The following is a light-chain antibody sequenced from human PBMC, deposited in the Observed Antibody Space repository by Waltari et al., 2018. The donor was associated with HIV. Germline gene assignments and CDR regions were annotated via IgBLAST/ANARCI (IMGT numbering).Light chain of an antibody. J-gene: IGLJ2*01. Sequence: QSALTQPASVSGSPGQSITISCTGTSRDVGGSNYVSRYQQHPGKAPRLMIYDVSNRPSGVSNRFSGSKSGNTASLSISGLQAEDEADYFCSSTTSSNTVLFGGGTKVTVL. CDR3: SSTTSSNTVL. V-gene: IGLV2-14*03. CDR1: SRDVGGSNY. CDR2: DVS.